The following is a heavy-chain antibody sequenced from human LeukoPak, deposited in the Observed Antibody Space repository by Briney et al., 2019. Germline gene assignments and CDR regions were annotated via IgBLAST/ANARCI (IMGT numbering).Heavy chain of an antibody. Sequence: GSLRLSCTVSGFTVSSNSMSWVRQPPGKGLEWIGEIYHSGSTNYNPSLKSRVTISVDKSKNEFFLKLTSVTAADTAVYFCARGGSGSYVVDPWGQGTLVIVSS. CDR2: IYHSGST. CDR1: GFTVSSNS. CDR3: ARGGSGSYVVDP. V-gene: IGHV4-4*01. J-gene: IGHJ5*02. D-gene: IGHD3-10*01.